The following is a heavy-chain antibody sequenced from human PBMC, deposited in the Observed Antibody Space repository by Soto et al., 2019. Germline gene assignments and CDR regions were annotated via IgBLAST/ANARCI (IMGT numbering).Heavy chain of an antibody. CDR2: ISAYNGNT. CDR1: GYTFTSYG. J-gene: IGHJ6*02. D-gene: IGHD3-10*01. Sequence: ASVKVSCKASGYTFTSYGISWVRQAPGQGLEWMGWISAYNGNTNYAQKLQGRVTMTTDTSTSTAYMELRSLRSDDTAVYYCARAGRGWFGELFQYYYYGMDVWGQGTTVTVSS. CDR3: ARAGRGWFGELFQYYYYGMDV. V-gene: IGHV1-18*01.